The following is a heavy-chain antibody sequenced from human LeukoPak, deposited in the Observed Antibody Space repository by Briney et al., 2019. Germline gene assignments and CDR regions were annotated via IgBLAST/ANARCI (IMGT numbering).Heavy chain of an antibody. CDR3: ARDRVMRGMDYYYYMDV. CDR2: ISYDGSNK. D-gene: IGHD2-8*01. J-gene: IGHJ6*03. CDR1: GFTFSSYA. Sequence: GGSLRLSCAASGFTFSSYAMHWVRQDPGKGLEWVAVISYDGSNKYYADSVKGRFTISRDNSKNTLYLQMNSLRAEDTAVYYCARDRVMRGMDYYYYMDVWGKGTTVTVSS. V-gene: IGHV3-30*01.